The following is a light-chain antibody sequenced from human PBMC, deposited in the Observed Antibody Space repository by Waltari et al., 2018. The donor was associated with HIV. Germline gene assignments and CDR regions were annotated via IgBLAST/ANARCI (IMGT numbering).Light chain of an antibody. V-gene: IGKV3-11*01. CDR2: DAS. CDR1: QSVSIY. CDR3: QQRSNWPLT. Sequence: EIVLTQSPATLSLSPGERATLSCRASQSVSIYLAWYQQRPGQAPRLLIYDASNRATGIPARFSGSGSGTDFTLTISGLEPEDFVVYYCQQRSNWPLTFGGGTKVEIK. J-gene: IGKJ4*01.